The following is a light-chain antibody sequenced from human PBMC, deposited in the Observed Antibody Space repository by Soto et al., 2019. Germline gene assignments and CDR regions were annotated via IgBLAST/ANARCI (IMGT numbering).Light chain of an antibody. CDR1: QGLNNF. J-gene: IGKJ4*01. V-gene: IGKV1-27*01. CDR2: ATS. CDR3: QKYENAPLT. Sequence: DIQMTQSPSSLSASVGDRVTITCRASQGLNNFLAWYQQKPGKVPKVLIYATSTLQSGVPSRFSGSGSGTDFTLTISSLQPEDVATYYCQKYENAPLTFGGGTKV.